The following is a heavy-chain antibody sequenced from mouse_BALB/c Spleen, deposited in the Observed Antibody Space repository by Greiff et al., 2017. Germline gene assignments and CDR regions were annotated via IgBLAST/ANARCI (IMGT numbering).Heavy chain of an antibody. D-gene: IGHD2-3*01. Sequence: VKLVESGGGLVQPKGSLKLSCAASGFTFNTYAMNWVRQAPGKGLEWVARIRSKSNNYATYYADSVKDRFTISRDDSQSMLYLQMNNLRTEDTAMYYCVRTYNDGYYDAMDYWGQGTSVTVSA. CDR1: GFTFNTYA. CDR3: VRTYNDGYYDAMDY. J-gene: IGHJ4*01. CDR2: IRSKSNNYAT. V-gene: IGHV10-1*02.